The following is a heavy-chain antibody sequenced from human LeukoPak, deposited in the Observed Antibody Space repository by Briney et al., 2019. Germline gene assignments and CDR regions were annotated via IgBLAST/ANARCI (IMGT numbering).Heavy chain of an antibody. CDR2: ISGSGAST. CDR3: VKYYDSSGSYFFDY. J-gene: IGHJ4*02. D-gene: IGHD3-22*01. CDR1: GFTFSSYA. V-gene: IGHV3-23*01. Sequence: GGSLRLSCAASGFTFSSYAMSWVRQAPGKGLEWVSTISGSGASTYYADSVKGRFTISRDNSKNTLYLQMNSLRAEDTAVYYCVKYYDSSGSYFFDYWGQGTLVTVSS.